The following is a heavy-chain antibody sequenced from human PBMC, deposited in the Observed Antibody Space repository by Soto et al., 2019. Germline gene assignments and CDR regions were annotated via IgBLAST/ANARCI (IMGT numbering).Heavy chain of an antibody. CDR2: IYNSGNT. J-gene: IGHJ3*02. V-gene: IGHV4-31*03. D-gene: IGHD6-6*01. CDR3: ARVGISSSDAFDI. Sequence: SETLSLTCTVSGGSISSGGYYWSWIRQHPGKGLEWIGYIYNSGNTYYNPPLKSRVTISVDTSTNQFSLKLSSVTAADTAMYYCARVGISSSDAFDIWGHGTMVTVS. CDR1: GGSISSGGYY.